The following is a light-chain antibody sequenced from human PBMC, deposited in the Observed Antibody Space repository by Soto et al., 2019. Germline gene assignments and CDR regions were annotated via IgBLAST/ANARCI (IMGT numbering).Light chain of an antibody. J-gene: IGKJ2*01. CDR2: DAS. CDR1: QSISSW. CDR3: QQYNSISPAYT. V-gene: IGKV1-5*01. Sequence: DIQMTQSPSTLSASVGDRVTITCRASQSISSWLAWYQQKPGKAPKLLIYDASRLESGVPSRFSGSGSGTEFTLNISSLQPDDFATYYCQQYNSISPAYTFGQGTKLEIK.